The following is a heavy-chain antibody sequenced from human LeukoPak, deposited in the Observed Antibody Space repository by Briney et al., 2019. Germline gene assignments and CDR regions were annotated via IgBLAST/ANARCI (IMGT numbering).Heavy chain of an antibody. V-gene: IGHV1-3*03. Sequence: GASVKVSCKASGYTFSNYAMHWVRQAPGQRLEWMGWINAGNGNTRYSQEFKGRVTITRDTSASTVYMELSSLRSEDMAVYFCARSSGMGATLDYWGRGTLVTVSS. J-gene: IGHJ4*02. CDR3: ARSSGMGATLDY. CDR1: GYTFSNYA. D-gene: IGHD1-26*01. CDR2: INAGNGNT.